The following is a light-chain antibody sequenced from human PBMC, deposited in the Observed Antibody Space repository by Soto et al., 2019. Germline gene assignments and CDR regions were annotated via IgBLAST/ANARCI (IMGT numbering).Light chain of an antibody. V-gene: IGKV3-20*01. CDR3: QQYGSSGT. J-gene: IGKJ1*01. CDR2: RAS. Sequence: EIVLTHSPGTLSLSPCERAALSCRASQSVSSNYLAWYQQKPGQAPKVLSYRASIRATGIPDRFTGSGSGTDFTLTISRLEPEDCAVYYCQQYGSSGTFGQGTKV. CDR1: QSVSSNY.